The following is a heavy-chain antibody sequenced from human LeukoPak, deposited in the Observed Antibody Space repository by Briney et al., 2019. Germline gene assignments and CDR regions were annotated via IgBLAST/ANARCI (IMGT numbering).Heavy chain of an antibody. CDR1: GGSISSSNW. D-gene: IGHD3-22*01. J-gene: IGHJ3*02. CDR3: AREREETYYYDSRGLFDI. CDR2: IYHSGST. Sequence: SETLSLTCAVSGGSISSSNWWSWVRQPPGKGLEWIGEIYHSGSTNYNPSLKSRVTISVDTSKNQFSLKLSSVTAADTAVYYCAREREETYYYDSRGLFDIWGQGTMVTVSS. V-gene: IGHV4-4*02.